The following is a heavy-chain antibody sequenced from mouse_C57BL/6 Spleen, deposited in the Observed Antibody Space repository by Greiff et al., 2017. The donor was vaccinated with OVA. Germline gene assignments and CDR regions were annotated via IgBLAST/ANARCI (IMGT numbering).Heavy chain of an antibody. J-gene: IGHJ1*03. CDR2: IYPGDGDT. V-gene: IGHV1-80*01. CDR3: ARYYSNSFWYFDV. Sequence: VQLQQSGAELVKPGASVKISCKASGYAFSSYWMNWVKQRPGKGLEWIGQIYPGDGDTNYNGKFKGKATLTADKSSSTAYMQLSSLTSEDSAVYFCARYYSNSFWYFDVWGTGTTVTVSS. CDR1: GYAFSSYW. D-gene: IGHD2-5*01.